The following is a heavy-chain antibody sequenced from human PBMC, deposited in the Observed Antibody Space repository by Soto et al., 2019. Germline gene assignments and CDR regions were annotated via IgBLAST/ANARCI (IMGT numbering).Heavy chain of an antibody. Sequence: EVQLLESGGGLVQPGGSLRLSCAASGFTFSSYAMSWVRQAPGKGLEWVSSISGSGGSTYYADSVKGRFTISRDNSKNTLYLQMNSQRGEDTDVYYCEIYQWRSDHVWGQGTTGTGSS. CDR2: ISGSGGST. CDR1: GFTFSSYA. V-gene: IGHV3-23*01. CDR3: EIYQWRSDHV. J-gene: IGHJ6*02. D-gene: IGHD6-19*01.